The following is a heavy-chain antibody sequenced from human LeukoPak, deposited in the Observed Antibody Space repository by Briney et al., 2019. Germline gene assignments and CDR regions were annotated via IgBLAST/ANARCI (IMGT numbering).Heavy chain of an antibody. CDR1: GFTFSSYA. CDR3: ARVYSGSYWTYYYYGMDV. CDR2: ISYDGSNK. Sequence: GGSLRLSCAASGFTFSSYAMHWVRQAPGKGLEWVAVISYDGSNKYYADSVKGRFTISRDNSKNTLYLQMNSLRAEDTAVYYCARVYSGSYWTYYYYGMDVWGQGTTVTVSS. V-gene: IGHV3-30-3*01. J-gene: IGHJ6*02. D-gene: IGHD1-26*01.